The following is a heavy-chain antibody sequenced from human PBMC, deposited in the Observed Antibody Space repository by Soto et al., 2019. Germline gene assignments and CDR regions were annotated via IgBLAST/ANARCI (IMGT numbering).Heavy chain of an antibody. V-gene: IGHV1-46*01. CDR3: ARALNYYGPLHI. CDR2: INPIGGST. Sequence: ASAKVSCKASGYTFTSYHVHWVRQAPGQGLEWMGMINPIGGSTNYAQKFQGRVTMTRDTSTSTVYMELSSLRSEDTAVYYCARALNYYGPLHIWGQGTMVSV. CDR1: GYTFTSYH. J-gene: IGHJ3*02. D-gene: IGHD3-10*01.